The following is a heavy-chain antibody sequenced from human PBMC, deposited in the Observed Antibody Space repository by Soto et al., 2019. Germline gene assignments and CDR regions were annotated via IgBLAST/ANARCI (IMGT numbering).Heavy chain of an antibody. V-gene: IGHV3-48*01. Sequence: PXGSLRLSCAGSRFTFSGFAMNWVRQAPGKGLEWISYIKTSTGITQYADSVKGRFTISRDNAKDSVYLQMNSLRAEDTAVYYCARGSLIHFDDWGQGALVTVSS. CDR2: IKTSTGIT. J-gene: IGHJ4*02. CDR1: RFTFSGFA. D-gene: IGHD2-21*01. CDR3: ARGSLIHFDD.